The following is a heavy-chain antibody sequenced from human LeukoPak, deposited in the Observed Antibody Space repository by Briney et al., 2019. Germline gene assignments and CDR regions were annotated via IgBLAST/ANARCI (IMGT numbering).Heavy chain of an antibody. D-gene: IGHD5/OR15-5a*01. CDR2: MNPNSGNT. J-gene: IGHJ6*03. Sequence: ASVRVSCKASGYTFTSYDINWVRQATGQGLEWMGWMNPNSGNTGYAQKFQGRVTMTRNTSISTAYMGLSSLRSEDTAVYYCARSTSQRYYYYYYMDVWGKGTTVTVSS. CDR3: ARSTSQRYYYYYYMDV. V-gene: IGHV1-8*01. CDR1: GYTFTSYD.